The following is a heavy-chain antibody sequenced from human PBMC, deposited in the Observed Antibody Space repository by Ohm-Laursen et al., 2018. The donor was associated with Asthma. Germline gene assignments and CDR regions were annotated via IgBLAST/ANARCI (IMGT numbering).Heavy chain of an antibody. J-gene: IGHJ4*02. CDR1: GFTFSSYA. Sequence: SLRLSCAASGFTFSSYAIHWVRQAPGKGLEWVAVISYDGSNKYYADSVKGRFTISRDNSKNTLYLQMNSLRAEDTAVYYCARDHPSYYYDSSGYYPDYWGQGTLVTVSS. CDR2: ISYDGSNK. V-gene: IGHV3-30-3*01. CDR3: ARDHPSYYYDSSGYYPDY. D-gene: IGHD3-22*01.